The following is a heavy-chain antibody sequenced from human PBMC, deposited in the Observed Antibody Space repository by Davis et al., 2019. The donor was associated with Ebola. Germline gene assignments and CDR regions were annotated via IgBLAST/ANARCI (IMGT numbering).Heavy chain of an antibody. CDR2: IRSSGSTI. D-gene: IGHD6-19*01. V-gene: IGHV3-11*01. J-gene: IGHJ4*02. CDR3: ARVALHSSGWFPFDY. CDR1: GFTFSDYY. Sequence: PGGSLRLSCAASGFTFSDYYMRWIRQAPGKGLEWVSYIRSSGSTIYYADSVKGRFTISRDNANNSLYLQMNSLRAEDTAVYYCARVALHSSGWFPFDYWGQGTLVTVSS.